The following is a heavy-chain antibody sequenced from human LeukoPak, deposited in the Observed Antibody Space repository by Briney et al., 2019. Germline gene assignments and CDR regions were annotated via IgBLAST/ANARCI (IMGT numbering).Heavy chain of an antibody. CDR3: ARQRYQLVSRFDP. J-gene: IGHJ5*02. CDR1: GGPVSSSSYF. D-gene: IGHD6-13*01. V-gene: IGHV4-39*01. CDR2: TSFSGST. Sequence: LSETLSLTCSVPGGPVSSSSYFWGWIRQPPAKGLEWIWGTSFSGSTFYNPSLMSGVTMYVETSKNEFSLRLRSVTAADTAVYYCARQRYQLVSRFDPWGQGTLVTVSS.